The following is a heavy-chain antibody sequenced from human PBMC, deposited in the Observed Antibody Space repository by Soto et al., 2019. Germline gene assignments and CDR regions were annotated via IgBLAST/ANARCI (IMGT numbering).Heavy chain of an antibody. CDR2: IYYSGST. J-gene: IGHJ4*02. CDR1: GGSISSSSYY. Sequence: ETLSLTCTVSGGSISSSSYYWGWIRQPPGKGLEWIGSIYYSGSTYYNPSLKSRVTISVDTSKNQFSLKLSSVTAADTAVYYCARLDYYGSGSYFDVWGQGTRVTVSS. CDR3: ARLDYYGSGSYFDV. D-gene: IGHD3-10*01. V-gene: IGHV4-39*01.